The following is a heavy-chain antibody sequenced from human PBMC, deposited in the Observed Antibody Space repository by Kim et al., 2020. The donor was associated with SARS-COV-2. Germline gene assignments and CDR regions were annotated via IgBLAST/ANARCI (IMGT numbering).Heavy chain of an antibody. Sequence: SETLSLTCTVSGGSISSSSYYWGWIRQPPGKGLEWIGSIYYSGSTYYNPSLKSRVTISVDTSKNQFSLKLSSVTTADTAVYYCARRIAVAGYFDYWGQGTLVTVSS. CDR1: GGSISSSSYY. CDR3: ARRIAVAGYFDY. CDR2: IYYSGST. D-gene: IGHD6-19*01. V-gene: IGHV4-39*01. J-gene: IGHJ4*02.